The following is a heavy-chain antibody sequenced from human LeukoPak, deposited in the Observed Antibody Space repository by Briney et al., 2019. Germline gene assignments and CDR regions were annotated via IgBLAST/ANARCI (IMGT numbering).Heavy chain of an antibody. D-gene: IGHD3-22*01. CDR1: GFTFSSYA. CDR3: ARASWVSSGPNPYYFDY. J-gene: IGHJ4*02. CDR2: ISYDGSNK. Sequence: GGSLRLSCAASGFTFSSYAMHWVRQAPGKGLEWVAVISYDGSNKYYADSVKGRFTISRDNSKNTLYLQMNSLRAEDTAVYYCARASWVSSGPNPYYFDYWGQGTLVTVSS. V-gene: IGHV3-30-3*01.